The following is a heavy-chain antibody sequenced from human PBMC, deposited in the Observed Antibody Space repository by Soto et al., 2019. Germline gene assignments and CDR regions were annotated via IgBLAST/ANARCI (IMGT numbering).Heavy chain of an antibody. J-gene: IGHJ4*02. CDR2: INSSGYT. CDR3: ARDRGAFISFGY. D-gene: IGHD3-10*01. Sequence: ASETLSLTCTVSGGSISTYYWSWIRQPAGKGLEWIGRINSSGYTNYNPSLKSRVTMSVDTSKNQYSLMLRSVTAADTAVYYCARDRGAFISFGYCGQGTLVTVSS. CDR1: GGSISTYY. V-gene: IGHV4-4*07.